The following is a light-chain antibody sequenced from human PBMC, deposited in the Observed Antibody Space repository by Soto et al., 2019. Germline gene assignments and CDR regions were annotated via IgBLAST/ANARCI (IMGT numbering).Light chain of an antibody. CDR2: DVS. CDR3: CSYAGSDYV. Sequence: QSVLTQPRSVSGSPGQSVTISCTGTSSDVGGYNYVSWYQQHPGKAPKLMIYDVSKRPSGVPDRFSGSKSGNTASLTISGLQAEDEADYYCCSYAGSDYVFGTGTKLTGL. J-gene: IGLJ1*01. CDR1: SSDVGGYNY. V-gene: IGLV2-11*01.